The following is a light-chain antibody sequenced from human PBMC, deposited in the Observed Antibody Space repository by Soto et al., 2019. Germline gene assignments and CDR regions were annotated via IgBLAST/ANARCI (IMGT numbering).Light chain of an antibody. CDR1: QSISRY. Sequence: DIQITQSPSSLSASVGDRVTMTCRASQSISRYLTWCQQRPGKAPKLLIYAASTLQSEVPSRFTGSGSGTEFTLTISSLQPEDFATYYCQQTYSIPYTFGQGTKVDIK. CDR2: AAS. V-gene: IGKV1-39*01. CDR3: QQTYSIPYT. J-gene: IGKJ2*01.